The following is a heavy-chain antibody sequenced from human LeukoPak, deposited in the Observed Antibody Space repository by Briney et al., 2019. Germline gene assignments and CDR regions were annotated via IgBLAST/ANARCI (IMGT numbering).Heavy chain of an antibody. D-gene: IGHD1-26*01. CDR1: GFTVSSSY. Sequence: GGSLRLSCAASGFTVSSSYMSWVRQAPGKGPEWVSLIYSGGSTYYAASVKGRFTISRDNAKNSLYLQMNSLRAEDTAVYYCASEIREQFDYWGQGTLVTVSS. CDR2: IYSGGST. CDR3: ASEIREQFDY. J-gene: IGHJ4*02. V-gene: IGHV3-53*01.